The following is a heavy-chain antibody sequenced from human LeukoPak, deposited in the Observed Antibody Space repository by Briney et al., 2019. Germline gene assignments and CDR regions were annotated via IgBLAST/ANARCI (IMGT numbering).Heavy chain of an antibody. CDR3: ARDPKGYYDSSGFDY. CDR2: INPNSGGT. Sequence: ASVKVSCKASGYTFTGYYMHWVRQAPGQGLEWMGWINPNSGGTNYAQKFQGRVTMTRDTSTSTVYMELSSLRSEDTAVYYCARDPKGYYDSSGFDYWGQGTLVTVSS. CDR1: GYTFTGYY. J-gene: IGHJ4*02. V-gene: IGHV1-2*02. D-gene: IGHD3-22*01.